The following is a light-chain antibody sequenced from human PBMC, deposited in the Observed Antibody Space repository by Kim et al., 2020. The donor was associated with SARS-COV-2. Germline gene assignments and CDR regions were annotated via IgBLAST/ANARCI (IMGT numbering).Light chain of an antibody. CDR1: SGTIASDY. J-gene: IGLJ2*01. Sequence: GQTVTISCTRSSGTIASDYVLWYQQRPGSAPPTIIYEDTQRPSGVPDRFSGSIDSSSNSACLTISGLETEDEADYFGQSRDGDNWIFGGGTQLTVL. CDR2: EDT. V-gene: IGLV6-57*03. CDR3: QSRDGDNWI.